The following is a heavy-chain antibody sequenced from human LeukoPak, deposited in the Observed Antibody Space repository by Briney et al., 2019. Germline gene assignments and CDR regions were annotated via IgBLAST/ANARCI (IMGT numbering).Heavy chain of an antibody. CDR3: ARGSVSYYVFDY. CDR1: GFTFSSYG. D-gene: IGHD1-26*01. J-gene: IGHJ4*02. V-gene: IGHV3-30*03. Sequence: GGSLRLSCAASGFTFSSYGMHWVRQAPGKGLEWVAVISYDGSNKYYADSVKGRFTISRDNSKNTLYLQMNSLRAEDTAAYYCARGSVSYYVFDYWGQGTLVTVSS. CDR2: ISYDGSNK.